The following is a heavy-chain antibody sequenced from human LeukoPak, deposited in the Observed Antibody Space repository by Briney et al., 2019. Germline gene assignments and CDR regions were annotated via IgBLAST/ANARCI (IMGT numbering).Heavy chain of an antibody. D-gene: IGHD1-1*01. J-gene: IGHJ4*02. CDR3: ARDKGTTPYFDY. Sequence: GGSLRLSCAASGFTFSSYSMNWVRQAPGKGLEWASSISSSSSYIYYADSVKGRFTISRDNAKNSLYLQMNSLRAEDTAVYYCARDKGTTPYFDYWGQGTLVTVSS. CDR2: ISSSSSYI. CDR1: GFTFSSYS. V-gene: IGHV3-21*01.